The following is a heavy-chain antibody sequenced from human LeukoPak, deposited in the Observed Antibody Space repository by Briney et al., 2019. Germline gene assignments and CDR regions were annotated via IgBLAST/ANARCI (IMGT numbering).Heavy chain of an antibody. CDR3: ARDLGRDGYNLLVDY. J-gene: IGHJ4*02. CDR1: GYTFTGYY. V-gene: IGHV1-2*02. D-gene: IGHD5-24*01. Sequence: GASVKVSCKASGYTFTGYYMHWVRQAPGQGLEWMGWINPNSGGTNYAQKFQGRVTMTRDTSISTAYMELSRLRSDDTAVYYCARDLGRDGYNLLVDYWGQGTLVTVSS. CDR2: INPNSGGT.